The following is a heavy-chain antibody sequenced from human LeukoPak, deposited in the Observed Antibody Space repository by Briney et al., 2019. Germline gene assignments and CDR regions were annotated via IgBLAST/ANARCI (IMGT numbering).Heavy chain of an antibody. J-gene: IGHJ4*02. CDR1: GFTFSSYS. CDR3: ARADNWNDGPYFDY. CDR2: ISSSSSYI. Sequence: GGSLRLSCAASGFTFSSYSMNWVRQAPGKGLEWVSSISSSSSYIYYADSVKGRFTISRDNAKNSLYLQMNSLRAEDTAVYYCARADNWNDGPYFDYWGQGTLVTVSS. V-gene: IGHV3-21*01. D-gene: IGHD1-20*01.